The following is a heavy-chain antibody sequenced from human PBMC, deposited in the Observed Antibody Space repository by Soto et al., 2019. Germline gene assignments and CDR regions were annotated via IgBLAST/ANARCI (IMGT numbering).Heavy chain of an antibody. CDR3: AKYHCWGSCFKYHGMAV. V-gene: IGHV3-30*02. CDR1: GLTFSSFG. Sequence: QVQLVESGGGVVQPGGSLRLSCEVSGLTFSSFGMHWVRQAPGKGLEWVSLISYDGSDTFSADSVRGRFIISRDNSKNTLYLQMNSLRPEDSTVYFCAKYHCWGSCFKYHGMAVLGQGTTVTVSS. CDR2: ISYDGSDT. J-gene: IGHJ6*02. D-gene: IGHD3-16*01.